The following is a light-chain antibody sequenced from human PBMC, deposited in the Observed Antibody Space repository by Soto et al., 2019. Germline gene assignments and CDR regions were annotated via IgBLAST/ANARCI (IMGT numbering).Light chain of an antibody. CDR2: GAS. CDR1: QSINNNY. J-gene: IGKJ2*01. CDR3: QQYSSLYT. Sequence: EIVLTQSPGTLSLSPGERVTLSCRASQSINNNYLAWYQHKPGQAPRLIVYGASARATGLPDRFSGSGSGTDFTLTISRLEPEYFAVYYCQQYSSLYTFGQRTKLEIK. V-gene: IGKV3-20*01.